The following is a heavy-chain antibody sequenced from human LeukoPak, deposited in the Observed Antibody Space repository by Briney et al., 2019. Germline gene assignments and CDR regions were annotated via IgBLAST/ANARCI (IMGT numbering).Heavy chain of an antibody. CDR1: GGSISSSNW. V-gene: IGHV4-4*02. CDR2: IYHSGST. CDR3: ARSLTYYDILTGYQGYYYYYFMDV. Sequence: PSGTLSLTCAVSGGSISSSNWWSWVRQPPGKGLEWIGEIYHSGSTNYNPSLKSRVTISVDTSKNQFSLKLSSVTAADTAVYYCARSLTYYDILTGYQGYYYYYFMDVWGKGTTVTISS. D-gene: IGHD3-9*01. J-gene: IGHJ6*03.